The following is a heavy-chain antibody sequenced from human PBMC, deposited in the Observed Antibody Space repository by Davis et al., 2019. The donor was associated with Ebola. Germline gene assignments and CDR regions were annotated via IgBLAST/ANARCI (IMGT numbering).Heavy chain of an antibody. D-gene: IGHD2-21*02. J-gene: IGHJ6*04. CDR1: GYTFTGHY. CDR3: ARVRYCCGDCARQNYYGMDV. V-gene: IGHV1-2*06. Sequence: ASVKVSCKASGYTFTGHYMHWVRRAPGQGLEWMGRINPYNGGTNYAQKFQSRCTMTRDTSISPAYMELSRLTSDETAVYYCARVRYCCGDCARQNYYGMDVWGKGTTVTVSS. CDR2: INPYNGGT.